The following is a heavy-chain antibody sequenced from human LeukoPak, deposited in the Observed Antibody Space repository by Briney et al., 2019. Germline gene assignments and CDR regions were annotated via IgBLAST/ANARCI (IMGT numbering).Heavy chain of an antibody. Sequence: TSETLSLTCTVSGGSVSSSSSYWAWIRQPPGRGLEWIGSVYYSGTTYYNTSLESQVTISEDTSRNRFSLMLSSVTAADTAVYYCVRQNSDYYYYYLDVWGEGTTVIVSS. CDR1: GGSVSSSSSY. J-gene: IGHJ6*03. CDR3: VRQNSDYYYYYLDV. V-gene: IGHV4-39*01. CDR2: VYYSGTT. D-gene: IGHD1-7*01.